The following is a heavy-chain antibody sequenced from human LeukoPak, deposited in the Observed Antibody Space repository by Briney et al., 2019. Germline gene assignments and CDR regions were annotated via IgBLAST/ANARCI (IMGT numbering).Heavy chain of an antibody. Sequence: PGGSLRLSCAASGFTFSDYYLSWIRQAPGKGLEWVSYISSSGSTIYYADSVKGRFTISRDNAKNSLFVQMNSLRAEDTAVYYCARDFWSGYHKTYYFDYWGQGTLVTVSS. CDR2: ISSSGSTI. J-gene: IGHJ4*02. CDR1: GFTFSDYY. V-gene: IGHV3-11*04. CDR3: ARDFWSGYHKTYYFDY. D-gene: IGHD3-3*01.